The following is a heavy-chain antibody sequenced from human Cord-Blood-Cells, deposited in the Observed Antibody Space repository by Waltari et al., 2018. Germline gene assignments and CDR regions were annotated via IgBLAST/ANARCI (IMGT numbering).Heavy chain of an antibody. CDR2: ISYDGSNK. D-gene: IGHD3-22*01. J-gene: IGHJ4*02. CDR1: GFPLRTYT. Sequence: QVQLVESGGCVVTPGRSLRLSCSASGFPLRTYTMHWVRHAPGKWLECVAVISYDGSNKYYADSVKGRFTISRDNSKNTLYLQMNSLRAEDTAVYYCARDPYDSSGYYFDYWGQGTLVTVSS. CDR3: ARDPYDSSGYYFDY. V-gene: IGHV3-30-3*01.